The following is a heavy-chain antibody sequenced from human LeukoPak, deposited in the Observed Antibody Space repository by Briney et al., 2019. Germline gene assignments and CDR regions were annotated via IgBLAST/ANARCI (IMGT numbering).Heavy chain of an antibody. CDR2: ISWNSGSI. J-gene: IGHJ4*02. D-gene: IGHD3-9*01. CDR3: AKDVGADILTGNAYGYFDY. Sequence: PGGSLRLSCAASGFTFDDYAMHWVRQAPGKGLEWVSGISWNSGSIGYADSVKGRFTISRDNAKNSLYLQMNSLRAEDTALYYCAKDVGADILTGNAYGYFDYWGQGTLVTVSS. V-gene: IGHV3-9*01. CDR1: GFTFDDYA.